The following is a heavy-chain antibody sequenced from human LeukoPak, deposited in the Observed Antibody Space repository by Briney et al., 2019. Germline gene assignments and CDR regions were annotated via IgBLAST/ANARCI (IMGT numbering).Heavy chain of an antibody. CDR2: IYPGDSDT. D-gene: IGHD6-13*01. Sequence: GESLKISCKGSGYSFTSYWIGWVRQLPGKGLEWMGIIYPGDSDTRYSPSFQGQVTISADKSISTAYLQWSSLKASDTAMYYCAAPSYSSSTAFDYWGQGTLVTVSP. V-gene: IGHV5-51*01. J-gene: IGHJ4*02. CDR3: AAPSYSSSTAFDY. CDR1: GYSFTSYW.